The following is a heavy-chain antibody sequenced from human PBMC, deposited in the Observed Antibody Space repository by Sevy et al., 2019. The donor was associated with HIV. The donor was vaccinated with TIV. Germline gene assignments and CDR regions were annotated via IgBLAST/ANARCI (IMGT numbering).Heavy chain of an antibody. CDR3: AKDLSYVWGGRSLWDC. V-gene: IGHV3-30*18. CDR2: ISHDGSNK. D-gene: IGHD3-10*02. J-gene: IGHJ4*02. Sequence: GESLKISCVASGFTFSSNGIHWVRQAPGKGLEWVALISHDGSNKYYADSVKGRFTISRDNSKNTLYLQMNSLRAEDTDVYYCAKDLSYVWGGRSLWDCWGQGTLVTVSS. CDR1: GFTFSSNG.